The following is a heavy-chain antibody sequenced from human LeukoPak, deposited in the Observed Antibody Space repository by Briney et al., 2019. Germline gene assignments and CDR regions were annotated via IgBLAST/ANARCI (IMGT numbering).Heavy chain of an antibody. CDR3: ARVGVVVPATFDY. CDR1: GYTFTGYY. Sequence: ASVKVSCKASGYTFTGYYMHWVRQAPGQGLEWMGWINPNSGGTNYAQKFQGRVTMTRDTSISTAYMELSRLRSDDTAVYYCARVGVVVPATFDYWGQGTLVTVSS. J-gene: IGHJ4*02. D-gene: IGHD2-2*01. CDR2: INPNSGGT. V-gene: IGHV1-2*02.